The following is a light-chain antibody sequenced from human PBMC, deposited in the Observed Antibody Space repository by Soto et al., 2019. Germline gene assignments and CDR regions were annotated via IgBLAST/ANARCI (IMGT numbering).Light chain of an antibody. CDR3: QLYSRSPRQIT. Sequence: EVVLTQSPATLSLSPGERATLSCRAGENVRTFVDWYQQKPGQAPRLLIHGASNRATDIPDRFSGSGSGTDCTLTISRLEPEDFAVYYCQLYSRSPRQITFGQGTRLEIK. J-gene: IGKJ5*01. CDR1: ENVRTF. V-gene: IGKV3-20*01. CDR2: GAS.